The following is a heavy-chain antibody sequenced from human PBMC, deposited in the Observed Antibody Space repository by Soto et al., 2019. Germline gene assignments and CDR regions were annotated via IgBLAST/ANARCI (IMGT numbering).Heavy chain of an antibody. J-gene: IGHJ5*02. D-gene: IGHD2-15*01. CDR1: GYTFTDYD. CDR3: ARVAVAARPRWYNWFDP. V-gene: IGHV1-8*01. Sequence: QEQLVQSGAEVKKPGASVKVSCKTSGYTFTDYDINWVRQATGQGLEWIGWMNPNSGETGYAQKFQGRVTMTRSASLSTAYLELSSLRSEDTAVYYCARVAVAARPRWYNWFDPWGQGTVVTVSS. CDR2: MNPNSGET.